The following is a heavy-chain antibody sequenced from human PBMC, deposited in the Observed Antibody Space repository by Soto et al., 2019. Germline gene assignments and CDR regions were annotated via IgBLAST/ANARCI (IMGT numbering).Heavy chain of an antibody. V-gene: IGHV1-69*13. J-gene: IGHJ4*02. Sequence: SVKVSCKASGVTFSSYAISWVRQAPGQGLEWMGGIIPIFGTANYAQKFQGRVTITADESTSTAYMEMSSLRSEDTAVYYCARGNYDYVWGSYRPTYFDYWAREPWSPSPQ. D-gene: IGHD3-16*02. CDR3: ARGNYDYVWGSYRPTYFDY. CDR2: IIPIFGTA. CDR1: GVTFSSYA.